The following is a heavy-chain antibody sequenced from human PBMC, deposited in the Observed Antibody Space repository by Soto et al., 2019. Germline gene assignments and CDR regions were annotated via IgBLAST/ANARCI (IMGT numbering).Heavy chain of an antibody. J-gene: IGHJ3*02. D-gene: IGHD1-1*01. CDR1: GGSISSSSYY. V-gene: IGHV4-39*01. CDR2: IYYSGST. Sequence: NPSETLSLTCTVSGGSISSSSYYWGWIRHPPGNGLEWIGSIYYSGSTYYNPSLKSRVTISVDTSKNQFSLKLSSVTAADTAVYYCARRGGGWNDTFPIDAFDMWGQGTMVTV. CDR3: ARRGGGWNDTFPIDAFDM.